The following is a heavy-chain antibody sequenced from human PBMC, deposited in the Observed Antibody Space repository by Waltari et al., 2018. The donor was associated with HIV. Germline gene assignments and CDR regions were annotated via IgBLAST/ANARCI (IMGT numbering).Heavy chain of an antibody. D-gene: IGHD3-16*01. CDR3: ARLRFHSLYYFDS. CDR1: GASISSSSYY. CDR2: IYYSGTA. J-gene: IGHJ4*02. Sequence: QLHLQESGPGLVKPSETLSLTCSVSGASISSSSYYWAWIRQPPGKGLEGIGAIYYSGTAYYNPSVRSRVSASLDASKNELSVKLTSVTATDTALYYCARLRFHSLYYFDSWGPGILVTVSS. V-gene: IGHV4-39*01.